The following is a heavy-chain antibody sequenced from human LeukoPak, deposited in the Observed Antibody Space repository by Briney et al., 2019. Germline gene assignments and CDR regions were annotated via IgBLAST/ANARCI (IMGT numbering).Heavy chain of an antibody. CDR3: ARGLGVVPAAPLYYMDV. CDR1: GFTFSSYA. CDR2: IPYDGSNK. D-gene: IGHD2-2*01. Sequence: PGGSLRLSCAASGFTFSSYAMHWVCQAPGKGLEWVAVIPYDGSNKYYADSVKGRFTISRDNSKNTLYLQMNSLRAEDTAVYYCARGLGVVPAAPLYYMDVWGKGTTVTVSS. V-gene: IGHV3-30-3*01. J-gene: IGHJ6*03.